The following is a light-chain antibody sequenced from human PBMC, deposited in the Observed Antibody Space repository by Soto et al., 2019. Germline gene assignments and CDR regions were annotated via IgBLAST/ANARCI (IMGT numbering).Light chain of an antibody. CDR2: DVS. Sequence: QSVLTQPASVSGSPGQSIAISCTGTSSDVGAYNYVSWYQQHPGKAPQLMIYDVSNRPSGVSDRFSGSKSGNTASLTISGLQAGDEADYYCTSYTTSSTYVFGTGTKRTVL. V-gene: IGLV2-14*01. J-gene: IGLJ1*01. CDR1: SSDVGAYNY. CDR3: TSYTTSSTYV.